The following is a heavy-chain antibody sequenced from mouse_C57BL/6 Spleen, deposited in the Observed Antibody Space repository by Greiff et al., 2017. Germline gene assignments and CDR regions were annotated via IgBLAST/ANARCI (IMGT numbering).Heavy chain of an antibody. CDR3: ARMSYGSSYWYFDV. CDR2: IWWDDDK. J-gene: IGHJ1*03. D-gene: IGHD1-1*01. Sequence: QVQLKESGPGILQPSQTLSLTCSFSGFSLSTFGMGVGWIRQPSGKGLEWLAHIWWDDDKYYNPALKSRLTISKDTSKNQVFLKIANVDTADTATYYCARMSYGSSYWYFDVWGTGTTVTVSS. CDR1: GFSLSTFGMG. V-gene: IGHV8-8*01.